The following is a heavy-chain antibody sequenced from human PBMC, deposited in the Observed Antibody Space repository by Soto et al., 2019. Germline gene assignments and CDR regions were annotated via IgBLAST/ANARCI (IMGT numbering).Heavy chain of an antibody. CDR1: GYTSTTYY. D-gene: IGHD1-1*01. J-gene: IGHJ6*02. CDR2: IDPTSGSP. V-gene: IGHV1-46*03. Sequence: QVQLVQSGAEVKKPGASVKISCKASGYTSTTYYIHWVRQAPGQGLEWMGIIDPTSGSPGYAQKFQVSVTMNRDTPTSTVYMELSSLRSEDTAVYYCARVNDLPYYYYGLDVWGQGTTVTVSS. CDR3: ARVNDLPYYYYGLDV.